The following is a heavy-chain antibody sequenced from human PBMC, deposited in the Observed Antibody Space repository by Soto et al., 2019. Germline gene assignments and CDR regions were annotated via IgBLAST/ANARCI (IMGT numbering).Heavy chain of an antibody. CDR1: GGTFSSYA. J-gene: IGHJ4*02. V-gene: IGHV1-69*13. CDR3: ASLTLAYCGGDCLDY. Sequence: SVKVSCKASGGTFSSYAISWVRQAPGQGLEWMGGIIPIFGTANYAQKFQGRVTITAGESTSTAYMELSSLRSEDTAVYYCASLTLAYCGGDCLDYWGQGTLVTVSS. D-gene: IGHD2-21*01. CDR2: IIPIFGTA.